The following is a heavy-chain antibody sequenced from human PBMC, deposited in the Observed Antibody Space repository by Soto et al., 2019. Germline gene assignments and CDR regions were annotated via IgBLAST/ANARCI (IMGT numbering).Heavy chain of an antibody. V-gene: IGHV4-4*02. Sequence: QVQLQESGPGLVKPSGTLSLTCAVSGGSISSSNWWSWVRQPPGKGLEWIGEIYHSGSTNYNPSLTSRVTISVDKSKNQFSLKLSSVTAADTAVYYCARISRYYYDSSGYYKGNYFDYWGQGTLVTVSS. CDR2: IYHSGST. CDR1: GGSISSSNW. J-gene: IGHJ4*02. CDR3: ARISRYYYDSSGYYKGNYFDY. D-gene: IGHD3-22*01.